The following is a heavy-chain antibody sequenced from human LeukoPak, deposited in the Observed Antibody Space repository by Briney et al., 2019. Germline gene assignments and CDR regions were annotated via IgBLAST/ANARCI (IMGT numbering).Heavy chain of an antibody. CDR3: AAEYMTRNYYYGMDV. CDR1: GFTFTSSA. V-gene: IGHV1-58*02. J-gene: IGHJ6*02. CDR2: IVVGSGNT. Sequence: SVKVSCKASGFTFTSSAMQWVRQAGGQRLEWIGWIVVGSGNTNYAQKFQERVTITRDMSTRTAYMELSSLRSEDTAVYYCAAEYMTRNYYYGMDVCGQGTTVTVSS. D-gene: IGHD1-14*01.